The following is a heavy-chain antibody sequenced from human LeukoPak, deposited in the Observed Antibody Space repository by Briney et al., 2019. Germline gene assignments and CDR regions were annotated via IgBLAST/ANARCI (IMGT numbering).Heavy chain of an antibody. V-gene: IGHV1-18*01. D-gene: IGHD3-10*01. CDR2: ISTYNGNT. CDR1: GYTFTSYG. CDR3: ARRSTYYASGSYDY. Sequence: ASVKVSCKASGYTFTSYGVSWVRQAPGQGLEWMGWISTYNGNTNYGQEFQGRVTMTTDTSTSTAYMELRSLRSDDTAVYYCARRSTYYASGSYDYWGQGTLVTVSS. J-gene: IGHJ4*02.